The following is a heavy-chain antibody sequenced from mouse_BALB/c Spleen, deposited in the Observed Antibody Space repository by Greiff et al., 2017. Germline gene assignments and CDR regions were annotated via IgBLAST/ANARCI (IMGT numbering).Heavy chain of an antibody. Sequence: QVQLQQSGAELAKPGASVKMSCKASGYTFTSYWMHWVKQRPGQGLEWIGYINPSTGYTEYNQKFKDKATLTADKSSSTAYMQLSSLTSEDSAVYYCARNWDYAMDYWGQGTSVTVSS. J-gene: IGHJ4*01. CDR2: INPSTGYT. CDR3: ARNWDYAMDY. V-gene: IGHV1-7*01. D-gene: IGHD4-1*01. CDR1: GYTFTSYW.